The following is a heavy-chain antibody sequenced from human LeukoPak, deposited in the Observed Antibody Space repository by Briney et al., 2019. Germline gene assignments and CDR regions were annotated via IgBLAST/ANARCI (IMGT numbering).Heavy chain of an antibody. D-gene: IGHD1-14*01. J-gene: IGHJ4*02. Sequence: GGSLRLSRAASGFTVITNDMTWVRQAPGKGPEWVSVLYSDGNTKYADSVQGRFTISRDNSKNTLYLEMNSLSPDDTAVYYCARGVEPLAANTLAYWGQGTLVTVSS. CDR2: LYSDGNT. CDR3: ARGVEPLAANTLAY. CDR1: GFTVITND. V-gene: IGHV3-53*01.